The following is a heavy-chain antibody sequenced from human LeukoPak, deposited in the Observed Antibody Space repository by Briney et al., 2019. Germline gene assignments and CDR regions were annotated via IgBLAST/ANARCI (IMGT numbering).Heavy chain of an antibody. CDR3: ARLGSSAPLYYFDY. Sequence: SETLSLTCTLSGGAISSSSYYWGWIRQPPGNGLEWIGNIYYSGSTYYNPSLKSRVTISADTSKNQFSLKLSSVTAADSAMYYCARLGSSAPLYYFDYWGQGTLVTVSS. CDR2: IYYSGST. CDR1: GGAISSSSYY. J-gene: IGHJ4*02. D-gene: IGHD6-19*01. V-gene: IGHV4-39*01.